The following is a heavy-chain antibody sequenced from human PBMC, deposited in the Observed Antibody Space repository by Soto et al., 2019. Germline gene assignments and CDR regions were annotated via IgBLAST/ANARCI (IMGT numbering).Heavy chain of an antibody. D-gene: IGHD3-16*01. CDR2: IFSSGTT. J-gene: IGHJ6*02. CDR1: GDSISSGNKY. Sequence: QVQLRESGPGLVMPSQTLSLTCTVSGDSISSGNKYWSWIRQPPGKGLEWIGYIFSSGTTYYNPSIKSRLTMSLDTSQNQFSLKLNSVTDADTAVYYCARVPSPFDYYYAMDVWGQGTTVTVSS. V-gene: IGHV4-30-4*01. CDR3: ARVPSPFDYYYAMDV.